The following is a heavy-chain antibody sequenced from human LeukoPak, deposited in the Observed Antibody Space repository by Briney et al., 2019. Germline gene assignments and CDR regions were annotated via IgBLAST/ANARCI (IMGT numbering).Heavy chain of an antibody. CDR3: ARDRGRIHPFDP. CDR2: ISSSSSYI. CDR1: GFTFSSYS. J-gene: IGHJ5*02. Sequence: PGGSLRLSCAASGFTFSSYSMNWVRQAPGKGLEWVSSISSSSSYIYYADSVKGRFTISRDNAKDSLYLQMNSLRAEDTAVYYCARDRGRIHPFDPWGQGTLVTVSS. V-gene: IGHV3-21*01. D-gene: IGHD2-21*01.